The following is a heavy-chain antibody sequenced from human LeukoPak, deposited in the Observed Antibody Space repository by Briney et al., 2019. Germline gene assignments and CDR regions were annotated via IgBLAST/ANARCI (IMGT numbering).Heavy chain of an antibody. CDR3: ARGPVGCVLFDY. CDR2: INHSGST. V-gene: IGHV4-34*01. CDR1: GGSFSGYY. Sequence: SETLSLTCAVYGGSFSGYYWSWIRQPPGKGLEWIGEINHSGSTNYDPSLKSRVTISVDTSKNQFSLKLSSVTAADTAVYYCARGPVGCVLFDYWGQGTLATVSS. D-gene: IGHD6-19*01. J-gene: IGHJ4*02.